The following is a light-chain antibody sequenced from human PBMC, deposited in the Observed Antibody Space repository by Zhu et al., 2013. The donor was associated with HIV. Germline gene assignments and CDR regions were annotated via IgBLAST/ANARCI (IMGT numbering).Light chain of an antibody. Sequence: EIVMTQSAATLSVSPGERATLSCRASQSVITYLAWSQQKPGQAPRLLIYDASTRAPGIPARFSGSGSGTEFTLTISRLEPEDFAVYYCQQYDSSHTFGGGTKVEIK. V-gene: IGKV3-15*01. CDR2: DAS. J-gene: IGKJ4*01. CDR3: QQYDSSHT. CDR1: QSVITY.